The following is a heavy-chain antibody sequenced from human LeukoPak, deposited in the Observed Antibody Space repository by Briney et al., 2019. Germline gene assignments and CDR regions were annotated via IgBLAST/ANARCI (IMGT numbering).Heavy chain of an antibody. V-gene: IGHV3-48*04. CDR3: ASSIAARPGDAFDI. CDR1: GFTFSSYS. CDR2: ISSSGSTI. J-gene: IGHJ3*02. Sequence: GGSLRLSCTASGFTFSSYSMNWVRQAPGKGLEWVSYISSSGSTIYYADSVKGRFTISRDNAKNSLYLQMNSLRAEDTAVYYCASSIAARPGDAFDIWGQGTMVTVSS. D-gene: IGHD6-6*01.